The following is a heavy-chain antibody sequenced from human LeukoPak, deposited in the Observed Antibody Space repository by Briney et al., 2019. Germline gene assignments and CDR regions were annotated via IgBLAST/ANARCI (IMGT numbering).Heavy chain of an antibody. CDR1: GGTFCSYA. J-gene: IGHJ6*03. D-gene: IGHD2-2*02. V-gene: IGHV1-69*13. CDR2: IIPMCGTA. CDR3: ARARGDIVVVPAAITPYYYYYMDV. Sequence: SVKVSCKASGGTFCSYAISWVRQAPGQGLEWMGGIIPMCGTANYAQKFQGRVTITADESTSTAYMELSSLRSEDTAVYYCARARGDIVVVPAAITPYYYYYMDVWGKGTTVTVSS.